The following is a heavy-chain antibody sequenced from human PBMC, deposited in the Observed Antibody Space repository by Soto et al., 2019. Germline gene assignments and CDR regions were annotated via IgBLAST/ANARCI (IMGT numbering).Heavy chain of an antibody. CDR3: ARAGEDYDFWSGPYYGMDV. J-gene: IGHJ6*02. CDR1: GFTFSSYG. V-gene: IGHV3-33*01. CDR2: IWYDGSNK. D-gene: IGHD3-3*01. Sequence: VGSLRLSCSASGFTFSSYGMHWVRQAPGKWLEWVAVIWYDGSNKYYADSVKGRFTISRDNSKNTLYLQMNSLRAEDTAVYYCARAGEDYDFWSGPYYGMDVWGQGTTVTVSS.